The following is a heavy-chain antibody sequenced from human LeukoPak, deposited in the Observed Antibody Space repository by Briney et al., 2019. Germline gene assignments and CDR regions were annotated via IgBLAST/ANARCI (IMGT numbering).Heavy chain of an antibody. CDR2: ISWNSGSI. CDR1: GFTFDDYA. Sequence: GRSLRLSCAASGFTFDDYAMHWVRQAPGKGLEWVSGISWNSGSIGYADSMKGRFTISRDNAKNSLYLQMNSLRAEDTALYYCAGSSGYYDAFDIWGQGTMVTVSS. J-gene: IGHJ3*02. V-gene: IGHV3-9*01. D-gene: IGHD3-22*01. CDR3: AGSSGYYDAFDI.